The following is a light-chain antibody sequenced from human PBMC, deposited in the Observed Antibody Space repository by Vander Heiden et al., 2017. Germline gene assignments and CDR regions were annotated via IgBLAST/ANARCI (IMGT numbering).Light chain of an antibody. CDR3: SSYTSSSIVV. CDR2: EVS. V-gene: IGLV2-14*01. Sequence: QSPLTHPPSVSASPGPSITISCTGTSSEVGGYNYVSWYQQHPGKAPKLMIYEVSNRPAGVSNRFSGSKSGNTASLTISGLQAEDEADYYCSSYTSSSIVVFGGGTKLTVL. CDR1: SSEVGGYNY. J-gene: IGLJ2*01.